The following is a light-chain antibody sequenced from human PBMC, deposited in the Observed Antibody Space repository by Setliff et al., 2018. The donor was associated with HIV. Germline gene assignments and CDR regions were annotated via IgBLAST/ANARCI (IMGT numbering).Light chain of an antibody. J-gene: IGLJ1*01. CDR2: QAT. V-gene: IGLV2-23*01. CDR3: CSNTGSNTFV. Sequence: QSVLTQPASVSGSPGQSITISCTGTSNDVGRYDLVSWYQQHPARAPKLIIYQATRRPSGVSNRFSGSKSGNVASLTISGLHAEGEADYYCCSNTGSNTFVFGTGTKVTVL. CDR1: SNDVGRYDL.